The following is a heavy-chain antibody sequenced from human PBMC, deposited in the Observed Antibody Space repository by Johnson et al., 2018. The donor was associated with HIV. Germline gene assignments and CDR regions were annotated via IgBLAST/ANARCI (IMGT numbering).Heavy chain of an antibody. Sequence: VQLVESGGGVAQPGRSLRLSCAASGFTFSSYAMHWVRQAPGKGLEWVAVISYDGSERYYADSVTGRFTISRDSSKNTLYLQMNSLRAEDTAVYYCATLGGTVTTRAIAQPHDAFDIWGQGTMVTVSS. CDR3: ATLGGTVTTRAIAQPHDAFDI. CDR1: GFTFSSYA. V-gene: IGHV3-30*14. D-gene: IGHD4-17*01. CDR2: ISYDGSER. J-gene: IGHJ3*02.